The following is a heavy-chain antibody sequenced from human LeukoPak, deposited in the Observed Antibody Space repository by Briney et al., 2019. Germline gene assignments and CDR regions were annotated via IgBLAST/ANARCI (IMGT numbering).Heavy chain of an antibody. Sequence: PSETLSLTRTVSGGSISSSSYYWGWIRQHPGKGLGWIGSIYYSGSTYYNPSLGSRVTISVDTSKNQFSLKLSSVTAADTAVYYCASRYCSGGSCYDPDLGNTYFDCWGQGTLVTVSS. V-gene: IGHV4-39*01. D-gene: IGHD2-15*01. CDR3: ASRYCSGGSCYDPDLGNTYFDC. CDR1: GGSISSSSYY. J-gene: IGHJ4*02. CDR2: IYYSGST.